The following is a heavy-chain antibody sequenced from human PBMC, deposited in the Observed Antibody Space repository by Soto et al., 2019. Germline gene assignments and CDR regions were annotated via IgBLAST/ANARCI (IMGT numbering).Heavy chain of an antibody. V-gene: IGHV4-34*01. CDR1: GGSFSGFY. J-gene: IGHJ3*02. CDR2: INHSGST. CDR3: ARRPFPRVVAAGATIRRGAFDI. D-gene: IGHD2-15*01. Sequence: SETLSLTCAVYGGSFSGFYWSWIRQPPGKGLEWIGEINHSGSTNYNPSLKSRVTISVDTSNNQFSLKLSSVTAADTAVYYCARRPFPRVVAAGATIRRGAFDIWGQGTMVTVSS.